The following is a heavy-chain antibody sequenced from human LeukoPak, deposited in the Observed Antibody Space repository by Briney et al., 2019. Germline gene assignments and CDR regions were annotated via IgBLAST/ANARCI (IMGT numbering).Heavy chain of an antibody. CDR1: GFSFRSSW. J-gene: IGHJ4*02. D-gene: IGHD5-24*01. Sequence: GESLNISRAASGFSFRSSWMNWVRQAPGKGLQWVANINPEGSQTRFVDSVMGRFTMSKDNVKNSRYLQMNSLRVEDTAVFYCAAWTDRGYNFWGQGTVVTVSS. V-gene: IGHV3-7*01. CDR2: INPEGSQT. CDR3: AAWTDRGYNF.